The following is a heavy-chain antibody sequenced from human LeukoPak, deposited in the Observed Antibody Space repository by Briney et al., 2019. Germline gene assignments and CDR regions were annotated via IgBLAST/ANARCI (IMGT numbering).Heavy chain of an antibody. J-gene: IGHJ3*02. Sequence: KPSETLSLTCTVSGGSISSYYGSWIRQPAGKGLEGSGRIYTSGSTNYNPSLKSRVTMSVDTSKNQFSLKLSSVTAADTAVYYCARGFYWARDDAFDIWGQGTMVTVSS. V-gene: IGHV4-4*07. CDR2: IYTSGST. CDR3: ARGFYWARDDAFDI. CDR1: GGSISSYY. D-gene: IGHD3-9*01.